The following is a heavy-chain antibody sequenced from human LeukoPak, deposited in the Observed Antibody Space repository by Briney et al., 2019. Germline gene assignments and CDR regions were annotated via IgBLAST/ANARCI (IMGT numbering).Heavy chain of an antibody. D-gene: IGHD5-12*01. J-gene: IGHJ6*03. V-gene: IGHV1-69*13. CDR3: ARDQGYSGYDSQYYYYYYMDV. CDR1: GGTFRSYA. CDR2: IIPIFGTA. Sequence: ASVKVSCKASGGTFRSYAISWVRQAPGQGLEWMGGIIPIFGTANYAQKFQGRVTITADESTSTAYMELSSLRSEDTAVYYCARDQGYSGYDSQYYYYYYMDVWGKGTTVTISS.